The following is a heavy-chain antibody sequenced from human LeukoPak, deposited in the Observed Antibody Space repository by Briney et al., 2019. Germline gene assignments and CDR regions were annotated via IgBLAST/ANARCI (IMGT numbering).Heavy chain of an antibody. V-gene: IGHV3-21*01. CDR3: ARAPSYYDSSGPNWFDP. J-gene: IGHJ5*02. CDR2: IGSSSSSI. CDR1: GFTFSSYS. Sequence: GGSLRLSCAASGFTFSSYSMNWVRQAPGKWLEWVSSIGSSSSSIYYADSVKGRSTISRDNAKKSLYLQMNSLRAEDTAVYYCARAPSYYDSSGPNWFDPWGQGTLVTVSS. D-gene: IGHD3-22*01.